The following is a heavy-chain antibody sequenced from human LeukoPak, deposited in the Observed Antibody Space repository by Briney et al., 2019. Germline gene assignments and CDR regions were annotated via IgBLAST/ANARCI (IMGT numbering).Heavy chain of an antibody. J-gene: IGHJ6*02. CDR1: GGTFSSYA. CDR3: ARGNNYPPEYYYYYYGMDV. Sequence: ASVTVSCKASGGTFSSYAISWVRQAPGQGLEWMGGIIPIFGTANYAQKFQGRVTITADESTSTAYMELSSLRSEDTAVYYCARGNNYPPEYYYYYYGMDVWGQGTTVTVSS. D-gene: IGHD1-20*01. V-gene: IGHV1-69*13. CDR2: IIPIFGTA.